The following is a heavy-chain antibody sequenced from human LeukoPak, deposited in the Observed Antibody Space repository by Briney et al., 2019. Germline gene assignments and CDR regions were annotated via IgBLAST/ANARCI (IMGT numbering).Heavy chain of an antibody. CDR3: ARDMLLGDAFDI. J-gene: IGHJ3*02. D-gene: IGHD3-10*02. V-gene: IGHV3-20*04. CDR2: INWNGGST. Sequence: GGSLRLSCAVSGFTFDDYAINWVRQAPGKGLEWVSNINWNGGSTGYGDSVTGRFTISRDNAKNSVFMKMHSLRADDTDLYYCARDMLLGDAFDIWGQGAMVIASS. CDR1: GFTFDDYA.